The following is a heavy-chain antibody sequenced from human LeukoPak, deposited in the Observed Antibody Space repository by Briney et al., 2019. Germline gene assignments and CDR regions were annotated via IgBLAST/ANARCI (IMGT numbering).Heavy chain of an antibody. CDR2: IYYSGST. D-gene: IGHD1-1*01. J-gene: IGHJ4*02. CDR3: ASLSFGNDLPSDY. Sequence: SETLSLTCTVSGGSISSSSYCWGWIRQPPGKGLEWIGYIYYSGSTNYNPSLKSRVTISVDTSKNQFSLKLSSVTAADTAVYYCASLSFGNDLPSDYWGQGTLVTVSS. CDR1: GGSISSSSYC. V-gene: IGHV4-61*05.